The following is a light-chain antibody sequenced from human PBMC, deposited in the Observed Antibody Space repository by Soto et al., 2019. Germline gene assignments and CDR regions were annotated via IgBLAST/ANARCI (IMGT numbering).Light chain of an antibody. V-gene: IGLV1-40*01. CDR3: QAYDYSLTAFV. Sequence: QSVLTQPPSVSGVPGQRVIISCNGNNSNLGAGYDVHWYQQLPGAAPKLVVFGNRNRPSGVPERFSGSKSGTSASLAITGLQAEDEADYYCQAYDYSLTAFVFGGGTQLTVL. J-gene: IGLJ7*01. CDR1: NSNLGAGYD. CDR2: GNR.